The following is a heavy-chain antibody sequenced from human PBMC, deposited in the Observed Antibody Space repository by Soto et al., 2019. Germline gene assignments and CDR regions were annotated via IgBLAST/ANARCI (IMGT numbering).Heavy chain of an antibody. CDR3: ARGNQLLGFDY. V-gene: IGHV1-2*04. J-gene: IGHJ4*02. CDR1: GSTFTGFY. Sequence: ASVKVSCKASGSTFTGFYLHWVGQAPGTGLEWMGWLNPNSGGTNYTQKFQGWVTMTRDTSISTAYMELSRLRSDDTAVYYCARGNQLLGFDYWGQGTLVTVSS. D-gene: IGHD2-2*01. CDR2: LNPNSGGT.